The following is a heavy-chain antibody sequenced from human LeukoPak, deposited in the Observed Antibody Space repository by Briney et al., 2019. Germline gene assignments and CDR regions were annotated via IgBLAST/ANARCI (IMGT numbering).Heavy chain of an antibody. V-gene: IGHV3-74*01. CDR2: INSDGSST. D-gene: IGHD2-8*01. CDR1: GFTFSSYW. CDR3: ATSRTFDY. Sequence: GRCLRLSCAASGFTFSSYWMHWVREAPGKGLVWVSRINSDGSSTSYADSVKGRFTISRDNAKNTVYLQMNSLRAEDTAVYYCATSRTFDYWGQGTLVTVSS. J-gene: IGHJ4*02.